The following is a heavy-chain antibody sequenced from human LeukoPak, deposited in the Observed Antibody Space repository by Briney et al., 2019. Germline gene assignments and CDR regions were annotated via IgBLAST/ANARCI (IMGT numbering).Heavy chain of an antibody. CDR1: GFTFSSYS. CDR3: APDCGGDCYSGY. CDR2: ISSTSSTI. V-gene: IGHV3-48*04. Sequence: GGSLRLSCAASGFTFSSYSMNWVRQAPGKGLEWVSYISSTSSTIYYADSVKGRFTISRDNAENSLYLQMNSLRAEDTAVYYWAPDCGGDCYSGYWGQGTLVTVSS. J-gene: IGHJ4*02. D-gene: IGHD2-21*02.